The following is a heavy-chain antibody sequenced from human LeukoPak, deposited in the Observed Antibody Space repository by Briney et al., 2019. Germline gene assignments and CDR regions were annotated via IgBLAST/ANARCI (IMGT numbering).Heavy chain of an antibody. CDR1: GFTFSSYA. D-gene: IGHD3-10*01. J-gene: IGHJ4*02. CDR2: ISSNGGST. Sequence: GGSLRLSCAASGFTFSSYAMHWVRQAPRKGLEYVSAISSNGGSTYYANSVKGRLTISRDNSKNTLYLQMGSLRAEDMAVYYCARDSYGSWWGQGTLVTVSS. CDR3: ARDSYGSW. V-gene: IGHV3-64*01.